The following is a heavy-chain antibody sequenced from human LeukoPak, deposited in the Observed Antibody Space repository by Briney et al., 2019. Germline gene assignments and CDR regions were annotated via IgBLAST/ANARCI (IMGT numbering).Heavy chain of an antibody. CDR2: VGISSGNT. D-gene: IGHD5-12*01. Sequence: GGSLRLSCGASGFTFSDYSMNWVRQAPGKGLEWISYVGISSGNTKYAASVKGRFTISGDSAKNSVFLQMNNLRVEDTAVYYCARDHRYAFDNWGQGTLVTVSS. CDR3: ARDHRYAFDN. V-gene: IGHV3-48*04. CDR1: GFTFSDYS. J-gene: IGHJ4*02.